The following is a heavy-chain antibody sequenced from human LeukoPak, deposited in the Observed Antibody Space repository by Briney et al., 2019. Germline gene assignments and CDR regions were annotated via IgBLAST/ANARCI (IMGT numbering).Heavy chain of an antibody. J-gene: IGHJ4*02. V-gene: IGHV4-59*08. D-gene: IGHD1-14*01. CDR1: GGSISRSY. Sequence: SETLSLTCNVSGGSISRSYWSWIRQPPGKGLEWVGYIYNSETTNYNPSLKSRVTISVDTSKNQFSLKLSSVTAADTAVYYCARHEPPGARRHLDYWGQGTLVTVSS. CDR2: IYNSETT. CDR3: ARHEPPGARRHLDY.